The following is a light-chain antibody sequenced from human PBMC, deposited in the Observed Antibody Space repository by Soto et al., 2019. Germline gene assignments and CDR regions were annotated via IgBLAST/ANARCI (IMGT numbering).Light chain of an antibody. J-gene: IGKJ2*01. CDR2: KAS. V-gene: IGKV1-5*03. Sequence: DIQMTQSPSTLSASVGDRVTITCRASQSISTWLAWYQLRPGKAPRVLIYKASSLESGVPSRFRGSGSGTEFTLTISGGQPDDIATYCCQQYNSYPYTFGQGTKLEIK. CDR1: QSISTW. CDR3: QQYNSYPYT.